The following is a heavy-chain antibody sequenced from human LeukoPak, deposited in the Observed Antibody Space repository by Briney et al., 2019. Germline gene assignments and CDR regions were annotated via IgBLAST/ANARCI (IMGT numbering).Heavy chain of an antibody. J-gene: IGHJ4*02. CDR3: TRGGGYCNSISCYDF. D-gene: IGHD2-2*01. CDR1: GGSIDGSTGH. CDR2: IFYRGSP. Sequence: SETLSLTCTVSGGSIDGSTGHWGWIRQPPGKGLEWIGSIFYRGSPYYNPSLNSRVTISIDRSKSQFSLELTSVTAADTAVYYCTRGGGYCNSISCYDFWGQGTLVTVSS. V-gene: IGHV4-39*07.